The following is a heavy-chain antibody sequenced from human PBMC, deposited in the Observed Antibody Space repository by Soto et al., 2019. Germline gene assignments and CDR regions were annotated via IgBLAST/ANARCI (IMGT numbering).Heavy chain of an antibody. Sequence: GGSLRLSCAASGFTVSSNFMGWVRQAPGKGLEWVSLIYSGGSTYYADSVKGRFTISRDNSKHTLYLQMNSLRAEDTAVYYCAKAIVVVVAATPYYYYGMDVWGQGTTVTVSS. D-gene: IGHD2-15*01. CDR3: AKAIVVVVAATPYYYYGMDV. J-gene: IGHJ6*02. CDR1: GFTVSSNF. V-gene: IGHV3-53*01. CDR2: IYSGGST.